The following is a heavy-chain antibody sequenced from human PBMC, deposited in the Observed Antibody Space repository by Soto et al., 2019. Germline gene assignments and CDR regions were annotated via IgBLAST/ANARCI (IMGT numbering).Heavy chain of an antibody. Sequence: QVRLVESGGGVVQPGGSLRLSCAATGFGFSNYAMHWVRQAPGKGLEWVALVAHDGGNKYYGDGVKGRFTISRDNSKNTLDLQMYSLRAEYTAVYYCALLEGGPQGNFDYWGQGILVTVSS. CDR2: VAHDGGNK. V-gene: IGHV3-30*03. D-gene: IGHD3-10*01. CDR3: ALLEGGPQGNFDY. J-gene: IGHJ4*02. CDR1: GFGFSNYA.